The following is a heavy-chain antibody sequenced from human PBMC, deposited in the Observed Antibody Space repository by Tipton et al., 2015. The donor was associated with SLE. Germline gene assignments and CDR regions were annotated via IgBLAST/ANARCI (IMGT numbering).Heavy chain of an antibody. D-gene: IGHD2-15*01. J-gene: IGHJ4*02. Sequence: TLSLTCTVSGGSISSYYWTWIRQSPGKGLEWIGFILYSGSTNYNPSLKSRVVMSLDTSKNQFSLKLTSVTAADTAVYYCARQNGYSDGGFTYGAAVVGLLDSWGQGTLVTVSS. CDR2: ILYSGST. CDR3: ARQNGYSDGGFTYGAAVVGLLDS. CDR1: GGSISSYY. V-gene: IGHV4-59*01.